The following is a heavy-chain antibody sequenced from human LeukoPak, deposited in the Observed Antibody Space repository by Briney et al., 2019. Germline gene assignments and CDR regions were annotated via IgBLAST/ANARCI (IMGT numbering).Heavy chain of an antibody. J-gene: IGHJ4*02. CDR2: ISGSGGST. D-gene: IGHD1-14*01. V-gene: IGHV3-23*01. CDR1: GFTFSSYA. Sequence: GGSLRLSCAASGFTFSSYAMSWVRQAPGKGLEWVSAISGSGGSTYYADSVKGRFTISRDNSKNTLYLQMNSLRAEDTAIYYCAKDHSLGKYHQRDDWGQGTLVTVSS. CDR3: AKDHSLGKYHQRDD.